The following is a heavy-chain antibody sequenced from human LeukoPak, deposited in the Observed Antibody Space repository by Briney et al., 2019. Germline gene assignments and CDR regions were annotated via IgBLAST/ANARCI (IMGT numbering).Heavy chain of an antibody. CDR1: GFTFSSYG. Sequence: GGSLRLSCAASGFTFSSYGMYWVRQAPGKGLEWVAFIRYDGSNKYYADSVKGRFTISRDNAKNSLYLQMNSLRAEDTAVYYCARDRGRVFDYWGQGTLVTVSS. V-gene: IGHV3-30*02. J-gene: IGHJ4*02. CDR2: IRYDGSNK. CDR3: ARDRGRVFDY. D-gene: IGHD3-10*01.